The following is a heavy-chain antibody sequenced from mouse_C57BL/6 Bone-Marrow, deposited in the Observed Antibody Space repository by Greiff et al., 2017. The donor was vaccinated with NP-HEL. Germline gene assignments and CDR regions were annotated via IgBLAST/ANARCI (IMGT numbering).Heavy chain of an antibody. CDR2: ISDGGSYT. CDR1: GFTFSSYA. V-gene: IGHV5-4*03. J-gene: IGHJ3*01. CDR3: ARVNYDYWFAY. D-gene: IGHD2-4*01. Sequence: EVKLVESGGGLVKPGGSLKLSCAASGFTFSSYAMSWVRQTPEKRLEWVATISDGGSYTYYPDNVKGRFTMSRDNAKNNLYLQMSHLKSEDTAMYYCARVNYDYWFAYWGQGTLVTVAA.